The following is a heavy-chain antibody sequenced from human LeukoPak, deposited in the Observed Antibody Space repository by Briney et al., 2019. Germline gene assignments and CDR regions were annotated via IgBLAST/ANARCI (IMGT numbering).Heavy chain of an antibody. CDR2: INPNSGGT. CDR3: ARVMYDFWSGYYTAPFDY. V-gene: IGHV1-2*02. Sequence: GASVKVSCKASGYTFTGYYMHWVRQAPGQGLEWMGWINPNSGGTNYAQKFQGRVTMTRDTSISTAYMELSRLRSDDTAVYYCARVMYDFWSGYYTAPFDYWGQGTLVTVSS. CDR1: GYTFTGYY. J-gene: IGHJ4*02. D-gene: IGHD3-3*01.